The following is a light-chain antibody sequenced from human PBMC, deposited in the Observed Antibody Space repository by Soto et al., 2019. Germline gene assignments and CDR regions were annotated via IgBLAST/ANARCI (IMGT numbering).Light chain of an antibody. CDR3: QQRSNWLYA. CDR1: QSVSSY. J-gene: IGKJ2*01. Sequence: EIVLTQSPATLSLSPGERATLSCRASQSVSSYLAWYQQKPGQAPRLLIYDASNRATGIPARVSGTGSGTDITLTISSLEPEDFAVYYCQQRSNWLYACGQGAKLESK. V-gene: IGKV3-11*01. CDR2: DAS.